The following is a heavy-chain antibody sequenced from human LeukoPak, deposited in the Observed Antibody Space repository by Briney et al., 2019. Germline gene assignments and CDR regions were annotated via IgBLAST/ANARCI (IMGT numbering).Heavy chain of an antibody. CDR1: GFTFSSYG. V-gene: IGHV3-33*01. CDR2: IWYDGSNK. Sequence: GGSLRLSCGASGFTFSSYGMHWVRQAPGKGLEWVAVIWYDGSNKYYADSVKGRFTISRDNSKNTLYLQMNSLRAEDTAVYYCARDQNYIVVVPSGYFDYWGQGTLVTVSS. CDR3: ARDQNYIVVVPSGYFDY. J-gene: IGHJ4*02. D-gene: IGHD2-2*01.